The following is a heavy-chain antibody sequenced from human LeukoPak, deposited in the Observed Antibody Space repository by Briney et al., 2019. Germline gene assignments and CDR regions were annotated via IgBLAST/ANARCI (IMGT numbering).Heavy chain of an antibody. J-gene: IGHJ4*02. CDR1: GYSISSGYH. CDR2: IFHSGST. CDR3: ARAITKWGFFDY. Sequence: SETLSLTCTVSGYSISSGYHWVWIRQPPGKGLEWIGSIFHSGSTYYNPSLKSRVTISVDTSKNQFSLKLSSVTAADTAVYSCARAITKWGFFDYWDQGTLVTVSS. V-gene: IGHV4-38-2*02. D-gene: IGHD7-27*01.